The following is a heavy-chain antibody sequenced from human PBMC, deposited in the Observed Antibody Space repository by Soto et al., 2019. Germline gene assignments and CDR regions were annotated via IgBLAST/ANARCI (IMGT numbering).Heavy chain of an antibody. D-gene: IGHD2-8*01. Sequence: ASVKVSCKASGGTFSSYAISWVRQAPGQGLEWMGGIIPIFGTANYAQKFQGRVTITADESTSTAYMELSSLRSEDTAVYYCARGTNGGLTGYYYYGMDVWGQGTTVTVSS. V-gene: IGHV1-69*13. J-gene: IGHJ6*02. CDR2: IIPIFGTA. CDR1: GGTFSSYA. CDR3: ARGTNGGLTGYYYYGMDV.